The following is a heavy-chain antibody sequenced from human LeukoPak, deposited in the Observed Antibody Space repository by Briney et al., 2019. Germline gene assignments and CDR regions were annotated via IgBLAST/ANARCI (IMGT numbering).Heavy chain of an antibody. Sequence: GGSLRLSCAASGFTFSSYGMHWVRQAPGKGLEWVAVISYDGSNKYYADSVKGRFTISRDNSKNTLYLQMNSLRAEDTAVYYCAKTYYGDYTTSFDYWGQGTLVTVSS. D-gene: IGHD4-17*01. V-gene: IGHV3-30*18. J-gene: IGHJ4*02. CDR3: AKTYYGDYTTSFDY. CDR2: ISYDGSNK. CDR1: GFTFSSYG.